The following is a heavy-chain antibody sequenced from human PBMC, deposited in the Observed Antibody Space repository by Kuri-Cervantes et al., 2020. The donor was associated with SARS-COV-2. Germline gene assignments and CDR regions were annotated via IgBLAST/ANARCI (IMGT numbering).Heavy chain of an antibody. D-gene: IGHD2-15*01. J-gene: IGHJ4*02. CDR3: ARDYCSGGSCRDFDY. V-gene: IGHV1-18*01. CDR2: ISAYNGNT. CDR1: GYTFTSYG. Sequence: ASVKVSCKASGYTFTSYGISWVRQAPGQGLEWMGWISAYNGNTNYAQKLQGRVTMTTGTSTSTAYMELRSLRSDDTAVYYCARDYCSGGSCRDFDYWGQGTLVTVSS.